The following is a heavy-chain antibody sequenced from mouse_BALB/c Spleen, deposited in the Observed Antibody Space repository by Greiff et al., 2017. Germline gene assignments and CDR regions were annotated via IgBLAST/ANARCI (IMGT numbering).Heavy chain of an antibody. D-gene: IGHD2-14*01. Sequence: QVQLKESGPGLVAPSQSLSITCTVSGFSLTGYGVNWVRQPPGKGLEWLGMIWGDGSTDYNSALKSRLSISKDNSKSQVFLKMNSLQTDDTARYYCARVYRYYDGLDAMDYWGQGTSVTVSS. CDR2: IWGDGST. V-gene: IGHV2-6-7*01. J-gene: IGHJ4*01. CDR3: ARVYRYYDGLDAMDY. CDR1: GFSLTGYG.